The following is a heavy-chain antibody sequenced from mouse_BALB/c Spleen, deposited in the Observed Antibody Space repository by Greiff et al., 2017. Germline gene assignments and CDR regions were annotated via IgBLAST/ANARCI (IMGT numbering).Heavy chain of an antibody. J-gene: IGHJ2*01. CDR3: ARIYYRCFDY. V-gene: IGHV8-12*01. Sequence: QVTLKESGPGLLQPSQTLSLTCSFSGFSLSTSCMGVGWIGQPSGKGLKWLAHIYWDDDKRYNPSLKSRLTISKDTSRNQLFLKITSGDTAATATYYCARIYYRCFDYWGQGTTLTVSA. CDR2: IYWDDDK. D-gene: IGHD2-14*01. CDR1: GFSLSTSCMG.